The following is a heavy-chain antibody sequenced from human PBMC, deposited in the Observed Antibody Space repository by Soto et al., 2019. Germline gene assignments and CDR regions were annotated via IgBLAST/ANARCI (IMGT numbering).Heavy chain of an antibody. CDR1: GGSISSYY. V-gene: IGHV4-59*08. J-gene: IGHJ3*02. CDR2: IYYSGST. Sequence: QVQLQESGPGLVKPSETLSLTCTVSGGSISSYYWSWIRQPPGKGLEWIGYIYYSGSTNYNPSLKSRFPISVDTAKNQFSRKLSSVTAADTAVYYCARRYGVAFDIWGQGTMVTVSS. D-gene: IGHD3-10*01. CDR3: ARRYGVAFDI.